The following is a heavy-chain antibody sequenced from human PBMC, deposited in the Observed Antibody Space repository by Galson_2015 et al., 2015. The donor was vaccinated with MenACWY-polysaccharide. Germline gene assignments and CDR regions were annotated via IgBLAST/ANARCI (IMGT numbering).Heavy chain of an antibody. CDR3: ARDSPYCSSTSCSPRLDY. CDR1: GGSISSYY. CDR2: IYYSGST. J-gene: IGHJ4*02. V-gene: IGHV4-59*01. D-gene: IGHD2-2*01. Sequence: ATLSLTCTVSGGSISSYYWSWLRQPPGKGLEWIGYIYYSGSTNYNPSLKSRVTISVDTSKNQFSLKLSSVTAADTAVYYCARDSPYCSSTSCSPRLDYWGQGTLVTVSS.